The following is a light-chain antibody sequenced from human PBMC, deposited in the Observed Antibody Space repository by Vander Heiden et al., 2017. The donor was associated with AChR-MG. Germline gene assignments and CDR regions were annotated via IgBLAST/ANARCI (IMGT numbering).Light chain of an antibody. Sequence: DIVITQSPDPLAVSPGERATINCKSSQSVLYSSNNKTYLAWYQQKPGQPPKLLIYWASTRESGVPDRFSGSGSGKDFTLTISNLQDEDVAVYYCQQYNTTPLTFGGGTKVEIK. J-gene: IGKJ4*01. CDR2: WAS. V-gene: IGKV4-1*01. CDR3: QQYNTTPLT. CDR1: QSVLYSSNNKTY.